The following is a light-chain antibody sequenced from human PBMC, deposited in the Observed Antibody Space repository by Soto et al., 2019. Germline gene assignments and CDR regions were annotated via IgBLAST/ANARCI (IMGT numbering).Light chain of an antibody. Sequence: EIVLKQSPGTLSLSPGERATLSCRASQSVSSSYLAWYQQKPGQAPRLLIYGASSRATGIPDRFSGSGSGTDFTLTISRLEPEDFAVYYCQQYGSSPRTFGQGTKV. CDR2: GAS. CDR1: QSVSSSY. V-gene: IGKV3-20*01. CDR3: QQYGSSPRT. J-gene: IGKJ1*01.